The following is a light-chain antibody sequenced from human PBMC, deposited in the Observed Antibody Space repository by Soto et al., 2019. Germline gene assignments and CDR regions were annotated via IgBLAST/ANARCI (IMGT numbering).Light chain of an antibody. CDR3: SSYTSSSTHV. CDR2: AVS. J-gene: IGLJ1*01. Sequence: QSVLTQPPSVSGSPGQSVTISCTGTSSDFGSYDRVSWYQQHPGKAPKLMIYAVSNRPSGVSNRFSGSKSGNTASLTISGLQAEDAADYYCSSYTSSSTHVLGTGTKLTVL. CDR1: SSDFGSYDR. V-gene: IGLV2-14*01.